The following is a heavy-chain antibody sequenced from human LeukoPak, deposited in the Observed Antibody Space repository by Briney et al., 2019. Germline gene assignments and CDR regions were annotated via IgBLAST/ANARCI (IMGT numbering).Heavy chain of an antibody. CDR3: ARGDDLQWELLSDGLGY. CDR1: GYTFTGYY. Sequence: ASVKVSCKASGYTFTGYYMHWVRQAPGQGLEWMGWINPNSGGTNYAQKFQGRVTMTRDTSISTAYMELSRLRSDDTAVYYCARGDDLQWELLSDGLGYWGQGTLVTVSS. CDR2: INPNSGGT. V-gene: IGHV1-2*02. D-gene: IGHD1-26*01. J-gene: IGHJ4*02.